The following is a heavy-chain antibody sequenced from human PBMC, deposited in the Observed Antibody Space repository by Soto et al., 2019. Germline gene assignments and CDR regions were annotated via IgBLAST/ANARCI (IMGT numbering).Heavy chain of an antibody. J-gene: IGHJ5*02. CDR2: ISAYNGNT. CDR1: GYTFTSYY. Sequence: ASVKVSCKASGYTFTSYYMHWVRQAPGQGLEWMGWISAYNGNTNYAQKLQGRVTMTTDTSTSTAYMELRSLRSDDTAVYYCARRYYYGSGSPVSWFDPWGQGTLVTVSS. D-gene: IGHD3-10*01. CDR3: ARRYYYGSGSPVSWFDP. V-gene: IGHV1-18*04.